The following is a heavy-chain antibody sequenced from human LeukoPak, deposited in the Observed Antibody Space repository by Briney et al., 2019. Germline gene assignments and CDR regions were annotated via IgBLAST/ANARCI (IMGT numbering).Heavy chain of an antibody. Sequence: PSETLSLTCAVYGGSFSGYYWSWIRQPPGKGLEWIGEINHSGSTNYNPSLKSRVTISVDTSKNQFSLKLSSVTAADTAVYYCARSLDYFDSSGYPFDYWGQGTLATVSS. D-gene: IGHD3-22*01. CDR1: GGSFSGYY. J-gene: IGHJ4*02. V-gene: IGHV4-34*01. CDR3: ARSLDYFDSSGYPFDY. CDR2: INHSGST.